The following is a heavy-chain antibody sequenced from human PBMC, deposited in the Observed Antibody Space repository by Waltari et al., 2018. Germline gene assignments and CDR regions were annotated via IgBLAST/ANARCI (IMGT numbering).Heavy chain of an antibody. CDR3: AKDEGYDFWSGYLDY. CDR1: GFTFSSYG. V-gene: IGHV3-30*02. Sequence: VQPGGSLRLSCAASGFTFSSYGMHWVRQAPGKGLEWVAFIRYDGSNKYYADSVKGRFTISRDNSKNTLYLQMNSLRAEDTAVYDCAKDEGYDFWSGYLDYWGQGTLVTVSS. D-gene: IGHD3-3*01. J-gene: IGHJ4*02. CDR2: IRYDGSNK.